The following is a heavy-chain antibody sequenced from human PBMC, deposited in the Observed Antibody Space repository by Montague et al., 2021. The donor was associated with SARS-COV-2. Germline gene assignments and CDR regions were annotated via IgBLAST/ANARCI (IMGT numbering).Heavy chain of an antibody. D-gene: IGHD2-21*02. V-gene: IGHV3-53*01. CDR2: LYSDGST. J-gene: IGHJ4*02. CDR3: ARGDHYDYFDH. Sequence: SLRLSCATSGFSVSTKYMNWIRQATGRGLEWVSVLYSDGSTRYADSVKSRFTIFRDNPKNTLYLQMNNLRAEDTAVYYCARGDHYDYFDHWGQGTLVTVSS. CDR1: GFSVSTKY.